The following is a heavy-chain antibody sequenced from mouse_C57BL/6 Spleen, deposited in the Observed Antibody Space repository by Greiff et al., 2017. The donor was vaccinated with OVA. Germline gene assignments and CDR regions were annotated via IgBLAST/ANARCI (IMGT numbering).Heavy chain of an antibody. D-gene: IGHD2-1*01. CDR3: AREGGNPYAMDY. J-gene: IGHJ4*01. Sequence: QVQLKESGAELVKPGASVKISCKASGYAFSSYWMNWVKQRPGKGLEWIGQIYPGDGDTNYNGKFKGKATLTADKSSSTAYMQLSSLTSEDSAVYFCAREGGNPYAMDYWGQGTSVTVSS. CDR1: GYAFSSYW. CDR2: IYPGDGDT. V-gene: IGHV1-80*01.